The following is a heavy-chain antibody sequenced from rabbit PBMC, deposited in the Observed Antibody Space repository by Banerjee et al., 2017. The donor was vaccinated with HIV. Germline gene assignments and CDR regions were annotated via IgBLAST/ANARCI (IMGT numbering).Heavy chain of an antibody. CDR3: ARLTYGYGGVTYAPYFNL. Sequence: QSLEESGGDLVKPGASLTLTCTASGFSFSDKYVMCWVRQAPGKGLEWIGCINTNSGNTVYASWAKGPFTISKTSSTTVTLQMTSLTAADTATYFCARLTYGYGGVTYAPYFNLWGPGTLVTVS. V-gene: IGHV1S40*01. CDR2: INTNSGNT. D-gene: IGHD6-1*01. J-gene: IGHJ4*01. CDR1: GFSFSDKYV.